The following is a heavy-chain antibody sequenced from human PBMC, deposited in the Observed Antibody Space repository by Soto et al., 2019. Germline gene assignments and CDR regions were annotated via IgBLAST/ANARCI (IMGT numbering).Heavy chain of an antibody. D-gene: IGHD3-10*01. Sequence: EVQLVESGGDIVQPGGSLRLSCAGSGFTFTYWMHWVRQAPGKGLEWVSRINSDGSTTNYADSVKGRFAISRDNAKNTLYLQMNSLGAEDTGVYYCARGGSYRFDYWGQGTLVTVSS. CDR3: ARGGSYRFDY. CDR2: INSDGSTT. V-gene: IGHV3-74*01. CDR1: GFTFTYW. J-gene: IGHJ4*02.